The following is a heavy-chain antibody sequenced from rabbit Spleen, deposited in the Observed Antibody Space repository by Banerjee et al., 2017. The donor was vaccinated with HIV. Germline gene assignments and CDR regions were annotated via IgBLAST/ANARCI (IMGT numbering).Heavy chain of an antibody. Sequence: QSLEESGGGLVQPEGSLALTCKASGFSFSSSDYICWVRQAPGKGLEWISCIAGSSSTYSATWAKGRFTISKTSTTVTLQLNSLTAADTATYFCARGYSNGYNNYVNAFSLWGPGTLVTVS. CDR1: GFSFSSSDY. CDR3: ARGYSNGYNNYVNAFSL. D-gene: IGHD6-1*01. CDR2: IAGSSST. J-gene: IGHJ4*01. V-gene: IGHV1S40*01.